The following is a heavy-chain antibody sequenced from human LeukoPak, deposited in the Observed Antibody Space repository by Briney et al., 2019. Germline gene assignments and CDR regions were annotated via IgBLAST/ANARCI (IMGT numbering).Heavy chain of an antibody. Sequence: KARGSLRLSCAASGFTFSSYSMYWVRQAPGKGLERVSSISSSSSYINYADSVKGRFTISRENAKNSLYLQMNSLRAEDTAVYYCARHWYSSSWYGGYYYYYGMDVWGQGTTVTVSS. V-gene: IGHV3-21*01. CDR3: ARHWYSSSWYGGYYYYYGMDV. D-gene: IGHD6-13*01. CDR1: GFTFSSYS. CDR2: ISSSSSYI. J-gene: IGHJ6*02.